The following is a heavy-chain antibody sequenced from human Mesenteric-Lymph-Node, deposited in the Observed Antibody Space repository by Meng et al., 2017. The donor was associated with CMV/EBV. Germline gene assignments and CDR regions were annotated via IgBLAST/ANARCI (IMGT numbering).Heavy chain of an antibody. J-gene: IGHJ4*02. Sequence: SETLSLTCTVSGGSVTSGSYYWSWILQPPGKGLEWIGYVFYTGSANNNPSLKSRVTISVDTSKNQFSLKLNSVTAADTAVYYCARVAGFSDFWRGNGREDCWGQGTLVTVSS. D-gene: IGHD3-3*01. CDR1: GGSVTSGSYY. CDR2: VFYTGSA. V-gene: IGHV4-61*01. CDR3: ARVAGFSDFWRGNGREDC.